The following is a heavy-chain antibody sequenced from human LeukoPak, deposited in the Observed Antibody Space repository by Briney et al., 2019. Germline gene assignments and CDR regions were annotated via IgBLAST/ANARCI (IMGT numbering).Heavy chain of an antibody. Sequence: GGSLRLSCAASGFTFSNFWMSWVRQAPGKGLEWVANIRQDGNEKYYVDSLKGRFTISRDNAKNSVYLQMSSLRAEDTAVYYCATNSDWHFDYWGQGTLVTVSS. CDR3: ATNSDWHFDY. CDR2: IRQDGNEK. J-gene: IGHJ4*02. CDR1: GFTFSNFW. D-gene: IGHD6-19*01. V-gene: IGHV3-7*01.